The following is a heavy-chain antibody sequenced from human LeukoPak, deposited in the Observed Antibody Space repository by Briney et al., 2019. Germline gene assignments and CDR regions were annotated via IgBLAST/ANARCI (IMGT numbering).Heavy chain of an antibody. CDR3: AREAANMVRGVMGK. D-gene: IGHD3-10*01. V-gene: IGHV1-2*02. CDR2: FNPNSGGI. CDR1: GYTFTAYY. J-gene: IGHJ4*02. Sequence: ASVKVSCKASGYTFTAYYMHWVRQAPGQGLEGMGWFNPNSGGINYEQKFQGRVTMTRDTSISTAYKELSRLTSDDTAVYYCAREAANMVRGVMGKWGQGTLVTVSS.